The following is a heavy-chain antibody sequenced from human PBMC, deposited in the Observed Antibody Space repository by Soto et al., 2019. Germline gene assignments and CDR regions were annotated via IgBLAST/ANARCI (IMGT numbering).Heavy chain of an antibody. CDR2: ICPMFGTS. Sequence: QVQLVQSGAEVKKPGSSVKVSCKTSGGTFSSFAISWVRQAPGQGLEWMGGICPMFGTSNYAQKIQGRLSIPAADSTTTAYMVLSSLRSDDTAVYYCATNPYCGGDCYHFDYWGQGTQVTVSS. CDR3: ATNPYCGGDCYHFDY. J-gene: IGHJ4*02. CDR1: GGTFSSFA. V-gene: IGHV1-69*01. D-gene: IGHD2-21*02.